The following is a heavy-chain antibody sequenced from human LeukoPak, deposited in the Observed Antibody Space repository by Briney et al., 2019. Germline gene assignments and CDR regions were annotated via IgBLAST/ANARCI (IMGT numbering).Heavy chain of an antibody. CDR2: LSGGGGGT. CDR1: GFTFSSYA. Sequence: GGSLRLSCAASGFTFSSYAMGWVRQAPGKGLEWVSALSGGGGGTYYADSVKGRFTISRDNSKNTLYLQMNSLRAEDTAVYYCAKDSDIVVVPALTYDHWGQGTLVIVSS. D-gene: IGHD2-2*01. J-gene: IGHJ4*02. V-gene: IGHV3-23*01. CDR3: AKDSDIVVVPALTYDH.